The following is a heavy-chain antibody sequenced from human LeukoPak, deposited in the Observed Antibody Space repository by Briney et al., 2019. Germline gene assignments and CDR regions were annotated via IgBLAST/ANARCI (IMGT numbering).Heavy chain of an antibody. CDR2: IYYTGGT. D-gene: IGHD2-15*01. J-gene: IGHJ4*02. V-gene: IGHV4-39*01. CDR3: ARSLVVAATIDY. CDR1: CGSISTSPYY. Sequence: SETLSLTCTVSCGSISTSPYYWSWIRRPPGKGLEWIATIYYTGGTYYNPSLKSRVTISVDTSKNQFSLKLSSVTAADAAVYYCARSLVVAATIDYWGQGTLLTVSS.